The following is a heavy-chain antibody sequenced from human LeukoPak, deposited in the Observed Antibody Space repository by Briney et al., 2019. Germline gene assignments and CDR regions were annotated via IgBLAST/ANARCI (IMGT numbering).Heavy chain of an antibody. Sequence: ASVKVSCKASGYTFPGHHIHWVRQAPGQGLEWMGIINPSGGSTSYAQKFQGRVTMTRDTSTSTVYMELSSLRSEDTAVYYCAREPSITMIVEDAFDIWGQGTMVTVSS. CDR3: AREPSITMIVEDAFDI. D-gene: IGHD3-22*01. CDR2: INPSGGST. V-gene: IGHV1-46*01. CDR1: GYTFPGHH. J-gene: IGHJ3*02.